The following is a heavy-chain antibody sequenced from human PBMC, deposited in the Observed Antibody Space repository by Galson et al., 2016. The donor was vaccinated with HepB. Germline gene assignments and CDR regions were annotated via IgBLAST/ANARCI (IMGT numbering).Heavy chain of an antibody. V-gene: IGHV6-1*01. D-gene: IGHD7-27*01. CDR2: TFYRSNWQN. CDR1: GDSVSSNSAG. Sequence: CAISGDSVSSNSAGWNWIRQSPSRGLEWLGRTFYRSNWQNDYAESVKSRITINPDTSKSQFSLQLNSVTPDDTAVYYCARSYLLGRGFGWWGQGTLVTVSS. CDR3: ARSYLLGRGFGW. J-gene: IGHJ4*02.